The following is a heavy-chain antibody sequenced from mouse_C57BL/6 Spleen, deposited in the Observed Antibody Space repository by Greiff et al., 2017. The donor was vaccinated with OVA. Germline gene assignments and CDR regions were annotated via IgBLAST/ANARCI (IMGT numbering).Heavy chain of an antibody. J-gene: IGHJ4*01. CDR2: IYPGDGDT. CDR3: AREGIYYGNYVRAMDY. V-gene: IGHV1-80*01. Sequence: VKLMESGAELVKPGASVKISCKASGYAFSSYWMNWVKQRPGKGLEWIGQIYPGDGDTNYNGKFKGKATLTADKSSSTAYMQLSSLTSEDSAVYFCAREGIYYGNYVRAMDYWGQGTSVTVSS. D-gene: IGHD2-1*01. CDR1: GYAFSSYW.